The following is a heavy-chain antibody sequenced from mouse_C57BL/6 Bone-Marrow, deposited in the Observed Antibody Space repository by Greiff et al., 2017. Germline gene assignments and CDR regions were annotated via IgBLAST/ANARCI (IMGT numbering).Heavy chain of an antibody. CDR1: GFNIKDDY. CDR3: TTDGYYGDYFDY. Sequence: EVHLVESGAELVRPGASVKLSCTASGFNIKDDYMHWVKQRPEQGLEWIGWIDPENGDTEYASKFQGKATITADKSSNTAYLQLSSLTSEDTAVYYCTTDGYYGDYFDYWGQGTTLTVSS. J-gene: IGHJ2*01. CDR2: IDPENGDT. V-gene: IGHV14-4*01. D-gene: IGHD2-3*01.